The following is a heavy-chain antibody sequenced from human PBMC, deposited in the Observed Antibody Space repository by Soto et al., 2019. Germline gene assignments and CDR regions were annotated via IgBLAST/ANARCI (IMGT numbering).Heavy chain of an antibody. CDR2: IYYSGST. V-gene: IGHV4-30-4*01. CDR3: ARGSYYYDSSGYYHY. Sequence: PSETLSLTCAVSGGSISSSKWGSWVSQQTGKGLEWIGYIYYSGSTYYTPSLKSRVTISVDTSKNQFSLKLSSVTAADTAVYYFARGSYYYDSSGYYHYWGQGTLVTVSS. CDR1: GGSISSSKW. D-gene: IGHD3-22*01. J-gene: IGHJ4*02.